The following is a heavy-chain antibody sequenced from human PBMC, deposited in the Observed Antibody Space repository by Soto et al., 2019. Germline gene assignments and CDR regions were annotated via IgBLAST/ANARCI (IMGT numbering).Heavy chain of an antibody. CDR1: GGTFRSYA. J-gene: IGHJ4*02. CDR2: IIPIFGTA. D-gene: IGHD3-22*01. Sequence: ASVKVSCKASGGTFRSYAISWVRQAPGQGLEWMGGIIPIFGTANYAQKFQGRVTITADESTSTAYMELSSLRSEDTAVYYCARDRGSGYFFYFDYWGQGTLVTVSS. V-gene: IGHV1-69*13. CDR3: ARDRGSGYFFYFDY.